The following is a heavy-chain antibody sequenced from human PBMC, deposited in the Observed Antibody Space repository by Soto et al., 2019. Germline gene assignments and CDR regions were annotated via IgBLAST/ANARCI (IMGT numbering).Heavy chain of an antibody. J-gene: IGHJ6*02. CDR3: ARDGVVPAARSNYYYYYGMDV. CDR1: GGSVSSGSYY. CDR2: IYYSGST. D-gene: IGHD2-2*01. Sequence: QVQLQESGPGLVKPSETLSLTCTVSGGSVSSGSYYWSWIRQPPGKGLEWIGYIYYSGSTNYNPSLKSRVTISVDTSKNQFSLKLSSVTAADMAVYYCARDGVVPAARSNYYYYYGMDVWGQGTTVTVSS. V-gene: IGHV4-61*01.